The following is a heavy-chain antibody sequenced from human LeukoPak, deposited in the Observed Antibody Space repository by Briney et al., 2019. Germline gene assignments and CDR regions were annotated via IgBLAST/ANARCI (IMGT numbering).Heavy chain of an antibody. D-gene: IGHD1-26*01. CDR2: ISSSSSSI. Sequence: QTGGSLRLSCAASGFTFSSYSMNWVRQAPGKGLEWVSYISSSSSSIYYADSVKGRLTISRDNAKNSLYLRMNSLRAEDTAVYYCARDLGLDYWGQGTLVTVSS. J-gene: IGHJ4*02. CDR1: GFTFSSYS. V-gene: IGHV3-48*01. CDR3: ARDLGLDY.